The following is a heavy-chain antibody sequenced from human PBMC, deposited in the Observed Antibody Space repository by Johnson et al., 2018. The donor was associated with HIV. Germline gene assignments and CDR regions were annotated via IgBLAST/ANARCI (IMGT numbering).Heavy chain of an antibody. V-gene: IGHV3-13*01. D-gene: IGHD6-6*01. CDR3: ARVFYRYSSSSTAAFDI. Sequence: VQLVESGGGLVQPGRSLRLSCAASGFTFSSYDMHWVRQATGKGLEWVSAIGTAGDTYYPGSVKGRFTISRDNSKNTLYLQMNSLRAEDTAVYYCARVFYRYSSSSTAAFDIWGQGTMVTVSS. J-gene: IGHJ3*02. CDR1: GFTFSSYD. CDR2: IGTAGDT.